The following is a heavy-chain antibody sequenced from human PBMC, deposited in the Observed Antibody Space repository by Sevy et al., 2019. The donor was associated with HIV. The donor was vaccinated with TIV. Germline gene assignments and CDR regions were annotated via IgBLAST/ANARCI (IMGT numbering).Heavy chain of an antibody. Sequence: GGSLRLSCAASGFTFSDYYMSWIRQAPGKGLEWVSYISSSGSTLYYADSVKGRFTISRDNAKNSLYLQMNSLRAEDTAVYYCARDRLRITMVRGVLFDYWGQGTLVTVSS. V-gene: IGHV3-11*01. CDR2: ISSSGSTL. J-gene: IGHJ4*02. D-gene: IGHD3-10*01. CDR3: ARDRLRITMVRGVLFDY. CDR1: GFTFSDYY.